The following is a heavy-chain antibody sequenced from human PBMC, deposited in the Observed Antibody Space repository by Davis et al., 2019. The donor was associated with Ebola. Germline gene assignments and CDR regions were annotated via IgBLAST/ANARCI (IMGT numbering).Heavy chain of an antibody. CDR1: GYTFTGYY. CDR2: ISAYNGNT. D-gene: IGHD3-10*01. J-gene: IGHJ6*03. Sequence: ASVKVSCKASGYTFTGYYMHWVRQAPGQGLEWMGWISAYNGNTNYAQKFQGRVTITADESTSTAYMELSSLRSEDTAVYYCARDTYYYGSGSYYKDYYYYYMDVWGKGTTVTVSS. CDR3: ARDTYYYGSGSYYKDYYYYYMDV. V-gene: IGHV1-18*04.